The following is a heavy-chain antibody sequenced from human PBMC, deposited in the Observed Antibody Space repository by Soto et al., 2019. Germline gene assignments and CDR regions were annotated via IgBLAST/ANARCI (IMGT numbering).Heavy chain of an antibody. J-gene: IGHJ5*02. CDR3: ARDTQLEIYLGWFDP. CDR1: GGTFSSYA. V-gene: IGHV1-69*01. CDR2: IIPIFGTA. Sequence: QVQLVQSAAEVKKPGSSVKVSCKASGGTFSSYAISWVRQAPGQGLEWMGGIIPIFGTANYAQKFQGRVTITADESTSTAYMERSSLRSEDTAVYYCARDTQLEIYLGWFDPWGQGTLVTVSS. D-gene: IGHD1-1*01.